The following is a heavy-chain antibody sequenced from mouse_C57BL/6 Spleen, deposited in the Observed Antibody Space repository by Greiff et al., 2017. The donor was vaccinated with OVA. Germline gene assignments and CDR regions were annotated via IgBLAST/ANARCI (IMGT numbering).Heavy chain of an antibody. Sequence: VQLQQSGAELMKPGASVKLSCKASGYTFTGYWIEWVKQRPGHGLEWIGEILPGSGCTNYHEKFKGRATFTADTSSNTAYMQLSSLTTEDTAIYYCSRSRYDYLWFAYWGQGTLVTVSA. V-gene: IGHV1-9*01. CDR2: ILPGSGCT. J-gene: IGHJ3*01. CDR3: SRSRYDYLWFAY. CDR1: GYTFTGYW. D-gene: IGHD2-4*01.